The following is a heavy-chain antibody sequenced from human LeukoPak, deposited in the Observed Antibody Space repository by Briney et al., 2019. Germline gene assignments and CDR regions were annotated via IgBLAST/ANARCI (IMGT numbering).Heavy chain of an antibody. CDR1: GFTLSTNS. J-gene: IGHJ6*02. CDR2: ISYDGSNK. V-gene: IGHV3-30*03. D-gene: IGHD2-15*01. Sequence: GGSLRLSCAASGFTLSTNSMNWVRQAPGKGLEWVAVISYDGSNKYYADSVKGRFTISRDNSKNTLYLQMNSLRAEDTAVYYCARDRIPLIVVVVAATGAYYYGMDVWGQGTTVTVSS. CDR3: ARDRIPLIVVVVAATGAYYYGMDV.